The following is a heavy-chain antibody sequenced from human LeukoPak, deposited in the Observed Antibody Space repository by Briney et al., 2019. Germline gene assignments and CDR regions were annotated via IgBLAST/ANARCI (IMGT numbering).Heavy chain of an antibody. CDR3: ARLTRLSTSPDRYYLDY. Sequence: TSSETLSLTCTVSGDSISSYYWSWIRQPPGKGLEWIGYIYTSGGTNYIPSLKGRVTISIDTSKNQFSLKLSSVTAADSAVYYCARLTRLSTSPDRYYLDYWGQGTLVTVSS. V-gene: IGHV4-4*09. D-gene: IGHD6-6*01. J-gene: IGHJ4*02. CDR1: GDSISSYY. CDR2: IYTSGGT.